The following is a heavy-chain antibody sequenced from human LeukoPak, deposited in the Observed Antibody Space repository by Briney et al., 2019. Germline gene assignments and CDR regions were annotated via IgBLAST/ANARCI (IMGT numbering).Heavy chain of an antibody. CDR3: ARVVDYDILTGYLDY. V-gene: IGHV3-66*01. J-gene: IGHJ4*02. CDR2: IYSGGST. D-gene: IGHD3-9*01. Sequence: PGGSLRLSCAASGFTVSSNYMSRVRQAPGKGLEWVSVIYSGGSTYYADSVKGRFTISRDNSKNTLYLQMNSLRAEDTAVYYCARVVDYDILTGYLDYWGQGTLVTVSS. CDR1: GFTVSSNY.